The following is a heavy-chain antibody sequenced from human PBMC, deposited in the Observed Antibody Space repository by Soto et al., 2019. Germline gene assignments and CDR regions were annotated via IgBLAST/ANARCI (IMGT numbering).Heavy chain of an antibody. J-gene: IGHJ5*02. CDR3: AEDRGSFPRWFDP. CDR1: GGTFSNYA. Sequence: QMQLVQSGAEVKKPGSSVTVSCKASGGTFSNYAISWVRQAPGQGFEWMGGIVPMFGTTNNAQKFQDRVTISAGGSTSTVYMEANHPTSGDTAVYFGAEDRGSFPRWFDPLGQGTLVTVSS. V-gene: IGHV1-69*01. D-gene: IGHD1-26*01. CDR2: IVPMFGTT.